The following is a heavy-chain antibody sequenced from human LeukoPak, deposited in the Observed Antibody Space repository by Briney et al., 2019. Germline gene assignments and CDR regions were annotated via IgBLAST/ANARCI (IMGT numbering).Heavy chain of an antibody. CDR1: GYTFTSYG. V-gene: IGHV1-18*01. Sequence: ASVKVSCKASGYTFTSYGISWVRQAPGQGLEWMGWISAYNGNTNYAQKLQGRVTMTTDTSTSTAHMELRSLRSDDTAVYYCARDITNYYDSSGYSWGQGTLVTVSS. J-gene: IGHJ4*02. CDR3: ARDITNYYDSSGYS. D-gene: IGHD3-22*01. CDR2: ISAYNGNT.